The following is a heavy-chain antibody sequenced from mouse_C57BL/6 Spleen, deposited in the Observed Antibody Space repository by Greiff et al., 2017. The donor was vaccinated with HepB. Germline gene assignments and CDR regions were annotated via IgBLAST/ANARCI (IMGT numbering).Heavy chain of an antibody. D-gene: IGHD2-4*01. Sequence: EVQLVESGGGLVKPGGSLKLSCAASGFTFSDYGMHWVRQAPEKGLEWVAYISSGSSTIYYADTMKGRFTISRDNAKNTLFLQMTSLRSEDTAMYYCANYYEYDYAMDYWGQGTSVTVSS. CDR2: ISSGSSTI. V-gene: IGHV5-17*01. J-gene: IGHJ4*01. CDR3: ANYYEYDYAMDY. CDR1: GFTFSDYG.